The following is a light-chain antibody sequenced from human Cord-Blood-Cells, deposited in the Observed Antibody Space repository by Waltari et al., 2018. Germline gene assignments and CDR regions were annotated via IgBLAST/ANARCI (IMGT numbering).Light chain of an antibody. V-gene: IGLV3-1*01. Sequence: SYELTQPPSVSVSPGQTASITCSGDKLGDKYACWYQQKPGQSPVLVIYQDSKRPSGIPGRFSGSNSGNTATLTISGTQAMDEADYYCQAWDSSTVVFGGGTKQTVL. CDR3: QAWDSSTVV. CDR1: KLGDKY. CDR2: QDS. J-gene: IGLJ2*01.